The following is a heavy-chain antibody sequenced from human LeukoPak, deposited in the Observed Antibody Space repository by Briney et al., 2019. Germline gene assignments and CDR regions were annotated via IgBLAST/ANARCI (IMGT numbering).Heavy chain of an antibody. Sequence: ASVKVSCKASGYTFTGYYMHWVRQAPGQGLEWMGWINPNSGGTNYAQKFQGRVTMTRDTSISTAYVELSRLRSDDTAVYYCASQCGGDCYDAFDIWGQGTMVTVSS. J-gene: IGHJ3*02. CDR2: INPNSGGT. V-gene: IGHV1-2*02. CDR3: ASQCGGDCYDAFDI. CDR1: GYTFTGYY. D-gene: IGHD2-21*02.